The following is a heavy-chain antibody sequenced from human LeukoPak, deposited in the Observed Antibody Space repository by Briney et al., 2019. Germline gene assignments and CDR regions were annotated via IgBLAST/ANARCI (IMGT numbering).Heavy chain of an antibody. J-gene: IGHJ3*02. CDR1: GFTFSSYA. CDR3: AKCSATCYANAFDI. D-gene: IGHD2-2*01. CDR2: ISGSGSDT. V-gene: IGHV3-23*01. Sequence: SGGSLRLSCAASGFTFSSYAMSWVRQAPGKGLEWVSAISGSGSDTEYADSVKGRFTISRDNSKTTLYLQMSSLRVEDTAVYYCAKCSATCYANAFDIWGQGTMVTVSS.